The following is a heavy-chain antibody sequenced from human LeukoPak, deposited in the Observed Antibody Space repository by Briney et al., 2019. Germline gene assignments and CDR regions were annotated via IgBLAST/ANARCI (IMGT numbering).Heavy chain of an antibody. D-gene: IGHD3-3*01. V-gene: IGHV3-33*01. CDR1: GFTFSSYG. CDR3: ARDPGNYDFWSGYYNHGMDV. J-gene: IGHJ6*02. CDR2: IWYDGSNK. Sequence: PGGSLRLSCAASGFTFSSYGMHWVRQAPGKGLEWVAVIWYDGSNKYYADSVKGRLTISRDNSKNTLYLQMNSLRAEDTAVYYCARDPGNYDFWSGYYNHGMDVWGQGTTVTVSS.